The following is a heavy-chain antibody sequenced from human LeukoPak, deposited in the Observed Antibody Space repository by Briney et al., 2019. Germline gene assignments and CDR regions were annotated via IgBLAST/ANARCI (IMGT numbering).Heavy chain of an antibody. V-gene: IGHV4-59*12. CDR1: GGSISSYY. J-gene: IGHJ6*02. D-gene: IGHD6-19*01. CDR2: ISDIGST. CDR3: ARGGIAVAGLYYYYYYGMDV. Sequence: PSETLSLTCAVSGGSISSYYWSWIRQPPGKGLEWIAYISDIGSTNYNPSLKSRVTISVDTSKNQFSLKLSSVTAADTAVYYCARGGIAVAGLYYYYYYGMDVWGQGTTVTVSS.